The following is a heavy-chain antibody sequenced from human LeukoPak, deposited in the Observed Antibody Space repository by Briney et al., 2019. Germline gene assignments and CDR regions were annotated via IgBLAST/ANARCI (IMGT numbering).Heavy chain of an antibody. CDR2: MNPNSGNT. CDR3: ARGPFLTTGYDY. J-gene: IGHJ4*02. CDR1: GYTFTSYD. Sequence: ASVKVSCKASGYTFTSYDINWVRQATGQGLEWMGWMNPNSGNTGYAQRFQGRVTMTRNTSISTAYMELSSLRSEDTAVYCCARGPFLTTGYDYWGQGTLVTVSS. D-gene: IGHD4-4*01. V-gene: IGHV1-8*01.